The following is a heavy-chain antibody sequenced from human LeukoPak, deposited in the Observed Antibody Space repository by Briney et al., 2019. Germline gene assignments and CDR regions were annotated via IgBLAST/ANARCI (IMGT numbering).Heavy chain of an antibody. Sequence: GGSLRLSCTASGFTFGDYAMSWVRQAPGKGLESVGFIRSKAYGGTTEYAASVKGRFTISRDDSKSIAYLQMNSLKTEDTAVYYCTRDPYYYDSSGYYYERCFDYWGQGTLVTVSS. CDR3: TRDPYYYDSSGYYYERCFDY. CDR1: GFTFGDYA. V-gene: IGHV3-49*04. D-gene: IGHD3-22*01. J-gene: IGHJ4*02. CDR2: IRSKAYGGTT.